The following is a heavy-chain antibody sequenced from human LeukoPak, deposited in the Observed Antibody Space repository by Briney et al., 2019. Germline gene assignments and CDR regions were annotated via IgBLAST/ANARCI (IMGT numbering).Heavy chain of an antibody. V-gene: IGHV4-34*01. CDR2: INHSGST. Sequence: SETLSLTCAVYGGSFSGYYWTWIRQPPGKGLEWIGEINHSGSTNYNPSLKSRFTISVDTSKNQFSLKVSSVTAADTAVYYCASNRSSSDWGQGTLVTVSS. CDR1: GGSFSGYY. D-gene: IGHD6-6*01. CDR3: ASNRSSSD. J-gene: IGHJ1*01.